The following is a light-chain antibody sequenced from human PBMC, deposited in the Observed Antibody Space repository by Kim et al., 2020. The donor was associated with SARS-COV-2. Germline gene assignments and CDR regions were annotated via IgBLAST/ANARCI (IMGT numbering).Light chain of an antibody. J-gene: IGLJ3*02. V-gene: IGLV2-14*04. CDR1: SSDGGRYNY. CDR3: SSYTSSSAWV. Sequence: GQSITNSATGSSSDGGRYNYVSWYQQHPGKAPNLMIYDVSQRPSGISNRFSGSKSGNKASLTISGLQAEDEADYYCSSYTSSSAWVFGGGTQLTVL. CDR2: DVS.